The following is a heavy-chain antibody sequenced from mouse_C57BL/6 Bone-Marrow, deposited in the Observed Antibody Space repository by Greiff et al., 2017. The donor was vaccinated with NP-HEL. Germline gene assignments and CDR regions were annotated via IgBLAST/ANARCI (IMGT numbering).Heavy chain of an antibody. CDR1: GYSITSGYY. CDR3: ARFNWDEGYFDV. D-gene: IGHD4-1*01. V-gene: IGHV3-6*01. CDR2: ISYDGSN. J-gene: IGHJ1*03. Sequence: DVQLVESGPGLVKPSQSLSLTCSVTGYSITSGYYWNWIRQFPGNKLEWMGYISYDGSNNYNPSLKNRISITRDTSKNQFFLKLNSVTTEDTATYYCARFNWDEGYFDVWGTGTTVTVFS.